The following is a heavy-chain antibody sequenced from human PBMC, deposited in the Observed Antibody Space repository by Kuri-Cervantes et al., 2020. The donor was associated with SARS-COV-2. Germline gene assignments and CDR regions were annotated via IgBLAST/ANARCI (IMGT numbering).Heavy chain of an antibody. CDR1: GGSISSGSYY. D-gene: IGHD3-3*01. J-gene: IGHJ3*02. CDR3: ARVKGDDFWSGRQSDAFDI. Sequence: SCTVSGGSISSGSYYWSWIRQPAGKGLEWIGRIYTSGSTNYNPSLKSRVTISVDTSKNQFSLKLSSVTAADTAVYYCARVKGDDFWSGRQSDAFDIWGQGTMVTVSS. V-gene: IGHV4-61*02. CDR2: IYTSGST.